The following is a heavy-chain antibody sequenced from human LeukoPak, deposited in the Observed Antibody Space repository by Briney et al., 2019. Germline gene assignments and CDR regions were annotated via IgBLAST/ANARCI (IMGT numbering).Heavy chain of an antibody. J-gene: IGHJ4*02. D-gene: IGHD1-26*01. CDR3: ARDQSGSYDRRGYFDY. V-gene: IGHV4-39*07. CDR2: IYYSGST. CDR1: GGSISSSSYY. Sequence: SETLSLTCTVSGGSISSSSYYWGWIRQPPGKGLGWIGSIYYSGSTYYNPSLKSRVTISVDTSKNQSSLKLSSVTAADTAVYYCARDQSGSYDRRGYFDYWGQGTLVTVSS.